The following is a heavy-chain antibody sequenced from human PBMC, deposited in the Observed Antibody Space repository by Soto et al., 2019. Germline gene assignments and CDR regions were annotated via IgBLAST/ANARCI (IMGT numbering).Heavy chain of an antibody. V-gene: IGHV3-23*01. J-gene: IGHJ4*02. D-gene: IGHD3-3*01. CDR2: ISGSGGST. Sequence: GGSLRLSCAASGFTFSSYAMSWVRQAPGKGLEWVSAISGSGGSTYYADSVKGRFTISRDNSKNTLYLQMNSLRAEDTAVYYCANPNVEWYSFDYWGQGTLVTVSS. CDR3: ANPNVEWYSFDY. CDR1: GFTFSSYA.